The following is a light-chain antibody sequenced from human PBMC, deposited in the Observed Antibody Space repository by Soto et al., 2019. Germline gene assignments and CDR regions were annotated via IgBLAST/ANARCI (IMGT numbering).Light chain of an antibody. CDR1: SSDVGGYNY. CDR2: EVT. J-gene: IGLJ3*02. CDR3: SSYTSSSTWV. Sequence: QSVLTQPASVSGSPGQSITISCTGTSSDVGGYNYVSWYQQFPGKAPKLMIYEVTNRPSGVSNRFSGSKSANTASLTISGLQDEDEADYYCSSYTSSSTWVFGGGTQLTV. V-gene: IGLV2-14*01.